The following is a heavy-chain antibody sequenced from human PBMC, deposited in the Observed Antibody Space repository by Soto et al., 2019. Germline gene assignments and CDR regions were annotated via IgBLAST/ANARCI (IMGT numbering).Heavy chain of an antibody. CDR3: ASEGYSYGPYIGY. CDR2: ISSSGSTI. CDR1: GFTFSSYE. D-gene: IGHD5-18*01. Sequence: VGSLRLSSAASGFTFSSYEMNWVRQAPGKGLEWVSYISSSGSTIYYADSVKGRFTISRDNAKNSLYLQMNSLRAEDTAVYYCASEGYSYGPYIGYWGQGTLVTVSS. J-gene: IGHJ4*02. V-gene: IGHV3-48*03.